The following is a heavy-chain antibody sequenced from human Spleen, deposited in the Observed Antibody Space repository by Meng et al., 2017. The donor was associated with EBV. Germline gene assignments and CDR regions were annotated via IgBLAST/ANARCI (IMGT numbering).Heavy chain of an antibody. Sequence: PALLTPSGHSTLACAISNGSIRSNKLWSWVRQSPGKGLEWIWEISHSGSPNYNPSLKSRVTMSVDKSKNDFSLNLSSVAAADTAVYYCAREEGSSSSWALSYWGQGILVTVSS. J-gene: IGHJ4*02. CDR2: ISHSGSP. CDR1: NGSIRSNKL. CDR3: AREEGSSSSWALSY. V-gene: IGHV4-4*02. D-gene: IGHD6-13*01.